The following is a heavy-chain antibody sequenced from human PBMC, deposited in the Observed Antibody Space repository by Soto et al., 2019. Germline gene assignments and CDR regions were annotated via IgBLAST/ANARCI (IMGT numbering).Heavy chain of an antibody. D-gene: IGHD3-3*01. J-gene: IGHJ5*02. Sequence: PSETLSPTCTVSGGAISGYYWTWIRQSAGKGLEWIGRIYSSGGTKYNPSLKSRVTMSLDTSKNQFSLRLSSVTAADTAVYYCARGQRFSDSFDPWGQGTLVTVSS. V-gene: IGHV4-4*07. CDR3: ARGQRFSDSFDP. CDR1: GGAISGYY. CDR2: IYSSGGT.